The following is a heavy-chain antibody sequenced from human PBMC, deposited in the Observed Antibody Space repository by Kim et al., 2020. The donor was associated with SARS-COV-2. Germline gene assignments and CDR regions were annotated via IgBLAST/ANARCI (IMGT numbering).Heavy chain of an antibody. CDR3: VKGRSTVPGSKDLDY. Sequence: GESLKISCVASGFNFGTYAMLWVRQAPGKGLEWVSRIGSTSENIFYADSVKGRFTTSRDNSKNTVFLHLNSLRDEDKAIYYCVKGRSTVPGSKDLDYWGQGTLVTVSS. J-gene: IGHJ4*02. CDR1: GFNFGTYA. V-gene: IGHV3-23*01. CDR2: IGSTSENI. D-gene: IGHD6-19*01.